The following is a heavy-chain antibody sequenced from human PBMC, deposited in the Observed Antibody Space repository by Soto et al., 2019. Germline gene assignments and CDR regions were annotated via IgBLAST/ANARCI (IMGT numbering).Heavy chain of an antibody. Sequence: GESLKISCAASGFTFSSYWMSWVRQAPGKGLEWVANIKQDGSEKYYVDSVKGRFTISRDNAKNSLYLQMNSLRAEDTAVYYCARAPGLVVPAAPHYYYYYMDVWGKGTTVTVSS. CDR3: ARAPGLVVPAAPHYYYYYMDV. V-gene: IGHV3-7*01. D-gene: IGHD2-2*01. J-gene: IGHJ6*03. CDR2: IKQDGSEK. CDR1: GFTFSSYW.